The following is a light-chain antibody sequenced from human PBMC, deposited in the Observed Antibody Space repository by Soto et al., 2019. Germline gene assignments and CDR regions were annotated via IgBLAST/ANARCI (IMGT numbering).Light chain of an antibody. Sequence: EIVMTQSPATLSVSPGERVTLSCRASQSVANDLVWYQQRPGQPPSLLIYDASTRASGIPARFSGSGSGTEFTLTISGLQSEDFAIYFCQQFTNWPYTFGQGTKLEIK. CDR3: QQFTNWPYT. J-gene: IGKJ2*01. V-gene: IGKV3D-15*01. CDR2: DAS. CDR1: QSVAND.